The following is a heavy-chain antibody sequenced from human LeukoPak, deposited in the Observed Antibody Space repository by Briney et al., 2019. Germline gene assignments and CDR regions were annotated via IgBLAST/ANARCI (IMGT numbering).Heavy chain of an antibody. CDR3: ARGRYYAY. CDR1: GGSFSGYY. D-gene: IGHD3-16*01. J-gene: IGHJ4*02. Sequence: SETLSRTCAVYGGSFSGYYWSWIRQPPGKGLEWIGEINHSGSTNYDPSLKSRVTISVDTSKNQFSLKLSSVTAADTAVYYCARGRYYAYWGQGTLVTVSS. V-gene: IGHV4-34*01. CDR2: INHSGST.